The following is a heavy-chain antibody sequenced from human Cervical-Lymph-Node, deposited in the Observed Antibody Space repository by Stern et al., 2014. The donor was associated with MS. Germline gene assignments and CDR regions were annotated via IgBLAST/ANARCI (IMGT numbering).Heavy chain of an antibody. CDR2: INPNSGGT. Sequence: QVQLVQSGAEVKKPGASVKVSCKASGYSFTGYDMHWVRQAPGQGLEWMGRINPNSGGTNYEQKFEGRVTMTRDTSINTAYMELSSLSSDDTAVYYCATVGTSDYWGQGTLVTVSS. J-gene: IGHJ4*02. CDR1: GYSFTGYD. V-gene: IGHV1-2*06. CDR3: ATVGTSDY.